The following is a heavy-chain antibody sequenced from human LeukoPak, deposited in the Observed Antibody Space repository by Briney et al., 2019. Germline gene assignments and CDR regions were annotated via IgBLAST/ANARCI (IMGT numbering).Heavy chain of an antibody. Sequence: GGSLRLSCAASGFTFSIYGMHWVRQAPGKGLEWVAVISYDGSNKYYADSVKVRFTATRDNSKNTLYLQMNSLRAEDTAVYYCAREWEAYCGGDRDSWFGANFDYWGRGPLVTASS. CDR1: GFTFSIYG. J-gene: IGHJ4*02. D-gene: IGHD2-21*02. CDR2: ISYDGSNK. V-gene: IGHV3-30*03. CDR3: AREWEAYCGGDRDSWFGANFDY.